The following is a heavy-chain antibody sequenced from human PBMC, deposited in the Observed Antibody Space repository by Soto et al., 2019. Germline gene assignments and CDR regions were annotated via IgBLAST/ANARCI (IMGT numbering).Heavy chain of an antibody. CDR2: INHSGST. V-gene: IGHV4-34*01. D-gene: IGHD6-19*01. CDR3: ARGPTPQAVAGTNFDY. CDR1: GGSFSGYY. J-gene: IGHJ4*02. Sequence: QVQLQQWGAGLLKPSETLSLTCAVYGGSFSGYYWSWIRQPPGKGLEWIGEINHSGSTNYNPSLKSRVTISVDTSKNQFSLKLSSVTAADTAVYYCARGPTPQAVAGTNFDYWCQGTLVTVS.